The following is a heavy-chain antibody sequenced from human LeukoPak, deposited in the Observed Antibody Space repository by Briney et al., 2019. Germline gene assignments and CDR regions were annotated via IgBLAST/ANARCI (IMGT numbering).Heavy chain of an antibody. CDR2: IYYSGRT. V-gene: IGHV4-61*01. CDR1: GGSVGSSNYF. J-gene: IGHJ4*02. CDR3: TRDVGYSTSW. Sequence: SETLSLTCTVSGGSVGSSNYFWSWIRQPPGKGLEWIGYIYYSGRTNYNPSLKSRVAISVDTSKNKFSLKLSSVTAADTAVYYCTRDVGYSTSWWGQGTLVTVSS. D-gene: IGHD6-13*01.